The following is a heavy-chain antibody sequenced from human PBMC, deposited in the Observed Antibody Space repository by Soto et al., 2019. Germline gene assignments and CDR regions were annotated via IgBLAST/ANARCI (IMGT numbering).Heavy chain of an antibody. J-gene: IGHJ4*02. Sequence: QLQLQESGSGLVKPSQTLSLTCAVSGGSIISGGSSWSWIRQPPGKGLEWIGYIFHTGTTYYNPSPKSRVIISVDRSKDQFSLKLSSVTAADTAVYYCARGEGTSTGYYFDNWGQGTLVTVSS. V-gene: IGHV4-30-2*01. CDR1: GGSIISGGSS. CDR2: IFHTGTT. CDR3: ARGEGTSTGYYFDN. D-gene: IGHD1-1*01.